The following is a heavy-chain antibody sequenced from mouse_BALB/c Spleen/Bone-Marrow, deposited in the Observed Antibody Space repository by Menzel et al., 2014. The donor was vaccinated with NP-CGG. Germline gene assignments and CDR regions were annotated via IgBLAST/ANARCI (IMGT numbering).Heavy chain of an antibody. D-gene: IGHD2-13*01. CDR1: GYSITSGYY. CDR3: ARDPHYGGYLGDY. Sequence: VQLKESGPGLVKPSQSLSLICSVTGYSITSGYYWNWIRQFPGNKLEWMGYISYDGYNKYNPSLKNRISITRDTSENQFFLKLSSVTTEDTATYYWARDPHYGGYLGDYWGQGTTLTVSS. J-gene: IGHJ2*01. V-gene: IGHV3-6*02. CDR2: ISYDGYN.